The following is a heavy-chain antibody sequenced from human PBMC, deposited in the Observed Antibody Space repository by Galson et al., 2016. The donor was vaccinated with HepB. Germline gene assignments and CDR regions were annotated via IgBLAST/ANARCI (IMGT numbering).Heavy chain of an antibody. CDR1: GYTFSNSA. CDR2: IIVGNGKT. D-gene: IGHD1-26*01. J-gene: IGHJ3*02. V-gene: IGHV1-3*01. CDR3: AREEGVRIVGDDVFDI. Sequence: SVKVSCKASGYTFSNSAIHWVRQAPGQGLEWMGWIIVGNGKTNYAQKFQGRVTTTSDTSETTVYMELSSLTSEDTAVYYCAREEGVRIVGDDVFDIWGHGTMVTVSS.